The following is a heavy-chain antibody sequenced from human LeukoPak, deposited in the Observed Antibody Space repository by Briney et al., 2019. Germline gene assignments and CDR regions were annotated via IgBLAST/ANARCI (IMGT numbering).Heavy chain of an antibody. CDR1: GFTLTRHW. V-gene: IGHV3-7*05. D-gene: IGHD4-17*01. J-gene: IGHJ4*02. CDR2: IKQDGSDK. CDR3: AREVYGDNYFDY. Sequence: PGRSLRLSCAASGFTLTRHWMSWVRQAAGRGLEWVANIKQDGSDKYYVDSVKGRFTIPRDNAKTSLFLQMNSLRVEDTAVYYCAREVYGDNYFDYWGQGTLVTVAS.